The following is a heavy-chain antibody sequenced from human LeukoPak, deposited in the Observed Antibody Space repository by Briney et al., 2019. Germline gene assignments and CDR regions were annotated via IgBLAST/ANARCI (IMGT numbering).Heavy chain of an antibody. D-gene: IGHD1-26*01. CDR1: GFTFSSYA. CDR3: AKDLVGATGGIDY. CDR2: ISGSGGST. J-gene: IGHJ4*02. V-gene: IGHV3-23*01. Sequence: PGGSLRLSCAASGFTFSSYAMNWVRQAPGKGLEWASVISGSGGSTYYADSVKGRFTISRDNSKNTLCLQVNSLRAEDTAVYYCAKDLVGATGGIDYWGQGTLVTVSS.